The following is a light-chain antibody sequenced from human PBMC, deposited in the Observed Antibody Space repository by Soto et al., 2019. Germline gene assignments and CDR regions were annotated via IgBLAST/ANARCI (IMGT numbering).Light chain of an antibody. Sequence: DIVMTQSPLSLPVTPGEPASISCRASQSLLQNNGYHYLNWYRQKPGQSPQLLIYLVSNRASGVPDRFSGSGSGTDFTLRISRVEAEDVGVYYCMQPLQLPFTFGPGTKVDFK. V-gene: IGKV2-28*01. CDR1: QSLLQNNGYHY. CDR2: LVS. CDR3: MQPLQLPFT. J-gene: IGKJ3*01.